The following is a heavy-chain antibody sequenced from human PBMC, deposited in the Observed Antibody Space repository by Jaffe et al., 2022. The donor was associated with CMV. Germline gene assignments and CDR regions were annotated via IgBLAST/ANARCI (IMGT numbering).Heavy chain of an antibody. D-gene: IGHD2-2*01. J-gene: IGHJ2*01. V-gene: IGHV3-73*02. Sequence: EVQLVESGGGLVQPGGSLKLSCAASGFTFSGSAMHWVRQASGKGLEWVGRIRSKANSYATAYAASVKGRFTISRDDSKNTAYLQMNSLKTEDTAVYYCTRQVRASTSCYLPLCWYFDLWGRGTLVTVSS. CDR3: TRQVRASTSCYLPLCWYFDL. CDR2: IRSKANSYAT. CDR1: GFTFSGSA.